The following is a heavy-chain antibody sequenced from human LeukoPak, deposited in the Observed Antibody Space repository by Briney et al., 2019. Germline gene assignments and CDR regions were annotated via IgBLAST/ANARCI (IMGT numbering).Heavy chain of an antibody. V-gene: IGHV1-18*01. CDR3: ARIYCSSTSCYIGAYYYYGMDV. CDR1: GYTFTSYG. CDR2: ISAYNGNT. Sequence: GASVKVSCTASGYTFTSYGISWVRQAPGQGLEWMGWISAYNGNTNYAQKLQGRVTMTTDTSTSTAYMELRSLRSDDTAVYYCARIYCSSTSCYIGAYYYYGMDVWGQGTTVTVSS. J-gene: IGHJ6*02. D-gene: IGHD2-2*02.